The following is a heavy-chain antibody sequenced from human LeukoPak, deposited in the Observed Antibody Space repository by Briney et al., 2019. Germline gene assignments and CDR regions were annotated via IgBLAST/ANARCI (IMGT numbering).Heavy chain of an antibody. D-gene: IGHD6-13*01. CDR2: IDPSDSYT. J-gene: IGHJ4*02. Sequence: GESLKISCKGSGYIFTTYWISWVRQMPGKGLEWMGRIDPSDSYTNYSPSFQGHVTISADKSISTAYLQWTSLKASDTAMYYCASEIAADDYWGQGTLVTVSS. CDR3: ASEIAADDY. CDR1: GYIFTTYW. V-gene: IGHV5-10-1*01.